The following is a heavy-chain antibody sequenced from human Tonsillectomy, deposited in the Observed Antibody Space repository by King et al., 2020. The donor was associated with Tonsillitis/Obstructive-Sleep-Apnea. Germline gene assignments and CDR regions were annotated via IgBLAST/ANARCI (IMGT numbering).Heavy chain of an antibody. V-gene: IGHV3-30*14. CDR3: AGVSLQWDLLNYFDY. Sequence: VQLVESGGGVVQPGRSLRLSCTASGFTFSNYAIHWVRQAPGKGLEWVAVISHDGSNKYYADSEKGRFTLSRDNSKNTLYLQMNSLIAEDTAVYYCAGVSLQWDLLNYFDYWGQGTLVTVSS. J-gene: IGHJ4*02. D-gene: IGHD1-26*01. CDR2: ISHDGSNK. CDR1: GFTFSNYA.